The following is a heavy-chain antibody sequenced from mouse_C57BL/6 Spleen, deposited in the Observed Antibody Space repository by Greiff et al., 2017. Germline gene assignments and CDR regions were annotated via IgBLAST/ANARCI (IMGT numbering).Heavy chain of an antibody. CDR1: GYAFSSSW. J-gene: IGHJ4*01. CDR3: ARGDYYGSSYENDAMDD. D-gene: IGHD1-1*01. V-gene: IGHV1-82*01. Sequence: QVQLQQSGPELVKPGASVKISCKASGYAFSSSWMNWVKQRPGKGLEWIGRLYPGDGDTNYNGKFKGQATLTADKSTSTAYMQLSSLSSEDSAVYFGARGDYYGSSYENDAMDDWGQGTSVTVSS. CDR2: LYPGDGDT.